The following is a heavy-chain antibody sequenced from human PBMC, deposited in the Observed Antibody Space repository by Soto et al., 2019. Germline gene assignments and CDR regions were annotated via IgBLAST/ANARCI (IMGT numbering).Heavy chain of an antibody. CDR2: IYYSGST. D-gene: IGHD2-2*01. J-gene: IGHJ4*02. CDR1: GGSISSGDYY. V-gene: IGHV4-30-4*01. CDR3: ARAQLVGYYFDS. Sequence: PLETLSLTCTVSGGSISSGDYYWSWIRQAPGKGLEWIGYIYYSGSTYYNPSLKSRVTISTDTSKNQFSLKLSSVAAADTAMYYCARAQLVGYYFDSWGQGTLVTVSS.